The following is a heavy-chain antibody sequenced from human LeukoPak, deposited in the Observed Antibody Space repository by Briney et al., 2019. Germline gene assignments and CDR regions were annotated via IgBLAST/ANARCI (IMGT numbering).Heavy chain of an antibody. J-gene: IGHJ3*01. CDR1: GGSIRSSTYS. CDR2: IYYSGST. Sequence: PSETLTLTCTVSGGSIRSSTYSWGCFRQSPGKGLEWIGNIYYSGSTFYNPSLKSRVTISVDASKNQFSLKLSSVTATDTAVYYCARPREPSIIGDFDVWGQGTMVTVSS. D-gene: IGHD1-26*01. CDR3: ARPREPSIIGDFDV. V-gene: IGHV4-39*01.